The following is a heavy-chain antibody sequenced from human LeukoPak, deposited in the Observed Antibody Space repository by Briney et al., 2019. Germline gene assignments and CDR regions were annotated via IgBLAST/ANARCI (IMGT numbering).Heavy chain of an antibody. J-gene: IGHJ5*02. D-gene: IGHD3-3*01. CDR2: INPNSGGT. V-gene: IGHV1-2*02. CDR1: GYTFTGYY. Sequence: ASVKVSCKASGYTFTGYYMHWVRQAPGQGLEWMGWINPNSGGTNYAQKFQGRVTMTRDTSISTAYMELGRLRSDDTAVYYCARTPELTIFGVVTYNWFDPWGQGTLVTVSS. CDR3: ARTPELTIFGVVTYNWFDP.